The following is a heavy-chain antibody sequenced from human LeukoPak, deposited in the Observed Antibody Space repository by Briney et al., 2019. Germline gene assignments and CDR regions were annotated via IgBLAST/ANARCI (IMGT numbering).Heavy chain of an antibody. CDR3: TTGGVRFHSY. CDR2: ISSSSSYI. V-gene: IGHV3-21*04. CDR1: GFTFSSYS. D-gene: IGHD2-8*02. Sequence: GGSLRLSCAASGFTFSSYSMNWVRQAPGKGLEWVSSISSSSSYIYYADSVKGRFTISRDNSKNTLYLQMNSLRAEDTAVYYCTTGGVRFHSYWGQGTLVTVSS. J-gene: IGHJ4*02.